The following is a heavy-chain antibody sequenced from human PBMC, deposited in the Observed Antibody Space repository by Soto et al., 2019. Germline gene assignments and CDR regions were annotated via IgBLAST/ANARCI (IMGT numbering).Heavy chain of an antibody. V-gene: IGHV3-7*01. D-gene: IGHD3-10*01. CDR3: ARRNSVYGSGSYFRYYYYYGMDV. CDR2: IKQDGSEK. J-gene: IGHJ6*02. Sequence: PGGSLRLSCAASGFTFSSYWMSWVRQAPGKGLEWVANIKQDGSEKYYVDSVKGRFTISRDNAKNSLYLQMNSLRAEDTAVYYCARRNSVYGSGSYFRYYYYYGMDVWGQGTTVT. CDR1: GFTFSSYW.